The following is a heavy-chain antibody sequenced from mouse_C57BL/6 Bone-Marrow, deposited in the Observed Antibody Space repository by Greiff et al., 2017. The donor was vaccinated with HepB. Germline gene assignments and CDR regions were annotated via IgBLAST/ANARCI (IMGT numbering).Heavy chain of an antibody. CDR3: AREASTILRPAVDY. CDR1: GYTFTDYY. CDR2: IYPGSGNT. Sequence: QVQLKESGAELVRPGASVKLSCKASGYTFTDYYINWVKQRPGQGLEWIARIYPGSGNTYYNEKFKGKATLTAEKSSSTAYMQLSSLTSEDSAVYFCAREASTILRPAVDYWGQGTTLTVSS. D-gene: IGHD2-4*01. J-gene: IGHJ2*01. V-gene: IGHV1-76*01.